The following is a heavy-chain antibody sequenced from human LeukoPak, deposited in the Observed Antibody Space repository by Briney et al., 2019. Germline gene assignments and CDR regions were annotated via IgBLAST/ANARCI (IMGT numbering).Heavy chain of an antibody. Sequence: GGSLRLSCAVSGFTFSSYWMHWVRHAPGKGLVWVSRIRSDGISTSYADSVKGRFTISRDNAKNTLYLQMNSLRVEDTAVYYCAREWLGSGLDYWGQGTLVTVSS. D-gene: IGHD1-26*01. V-gene: IGHV3-74*01. CDR3: AREWLGSGLDY. CDR1: GFTFSSYW. J-gene: IGHJ4*02. CDR2: IRSDGIST.